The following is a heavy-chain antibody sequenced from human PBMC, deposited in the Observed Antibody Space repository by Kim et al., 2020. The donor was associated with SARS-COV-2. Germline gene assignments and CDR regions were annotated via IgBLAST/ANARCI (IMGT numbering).Heavy chain of an antibody. Sequence: GGSLRLSCAASGFTFSDYYMSWIRQAPGKGLEWVSYISSSSSYTNYADSVKGRFTISRDNAKNSLYLQMNSLRAEDTAVYYCAREGVVGYYYDSSGYTRAGHFDYWGQGTLVTVSS. CDR2: ISSSSSYT. CDR3: AREGVVGYYYDSSGYTRAGHFDY. J-gene: IGHJ4*02. V-gene: IGHV3-11*06. D-gene: IGHD3-22*01. CDR1: GFTFSDYY.